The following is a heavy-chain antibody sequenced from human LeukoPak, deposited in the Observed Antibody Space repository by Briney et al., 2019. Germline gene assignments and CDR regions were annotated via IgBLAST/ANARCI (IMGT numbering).Heavy chain of an antibody. CDR3: AREVAAPYRFDD. Sequence: ASVKVSCKASGNTFTNHNMHWERLAPGQGLEWMGIISPSDGATNYAQKFQGRVTMTRDTSTSTVYMDLSSLKSEDTAVYYCAREVAAPYRFDDWGQGTLVTVSS. V-gene: IGHV1-46*01. D-gene: IGHD2-15*01. CDR1: GNTFTNHN. J-gene: IGHJ4*02. CDR2: ISPSDGAT.